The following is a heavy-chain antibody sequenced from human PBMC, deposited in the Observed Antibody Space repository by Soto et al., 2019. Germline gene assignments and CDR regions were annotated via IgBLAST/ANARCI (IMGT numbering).Heavy chain of an antibody. CDR2: IIPIFGTA. D-gene: IGHD3-3*01. Sequence: QVQLVQSGAEVKKPGSSVKVSCKASGGTFSSYAISWVRQAPGQGLEWMGGIIPIFGTANYAQNFQGRVTITADESTSTAHMELRSLRSEDTAVYYCAIAHKDDFWSGYSFDYWGQGTLVTDSS. CDR3: AIAHKDDFWSGYSFDY. J-gene: IGHJ4*02. CDR1: GGTFSSYA. V-gene: IGHV1-69*01.